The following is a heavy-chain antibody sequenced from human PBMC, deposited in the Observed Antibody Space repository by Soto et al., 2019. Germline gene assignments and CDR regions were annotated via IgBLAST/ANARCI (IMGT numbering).Heavy chain of an antibody. J-gene: IGHJ4*02. Sequence: SETLSLTCTVSGGSISSSSYYWGWIRQPPGKGLEWIGSIYYSGSTYYNPSLKSRVTISVDTSKNQFSLKLSSVTAADTAVYYCARGRGYSYGRRYYFDYWGQGTLVTV. CDR2: IYYSGST. V-gene: IGHV4-39*01. CDR1: GGSISSSSYY. D-gene: IGHD5-18*01. CDR3: ARGRGYSYGRRYYFDY.